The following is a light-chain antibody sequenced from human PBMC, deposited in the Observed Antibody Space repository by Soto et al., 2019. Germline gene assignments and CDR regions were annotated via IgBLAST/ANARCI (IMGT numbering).Light chain of an antibody. CDR1: QSVSSTF. Sequence: EIVLTQSPATLSLTPGERATLSCRASQSVSSTFLAWYQQKPGQAPKVLIYGASTRATGIPDRFSGSGSGTDFTLTISRLEPEVFAMYYCQQYESSRTFGQGTKVEMK. CDR2: GAS. J-gene: IGKJ1*01. CDR3: QQYESSRT. V-gene: IGKV3-20*01.